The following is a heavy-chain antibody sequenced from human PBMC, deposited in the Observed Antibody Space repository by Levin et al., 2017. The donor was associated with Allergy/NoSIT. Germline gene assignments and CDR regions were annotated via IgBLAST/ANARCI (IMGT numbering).Heavy chain of an antibody. Sequence: SCAASGFTFSSYWMSWVRQAPGKGLEWVANIKQDGSEKYYVDSVKGRFTISRDNAKNSLYLQMNSLRAEDTAVYYCARRPARRGVRYLPGGMDVWGQGTTVTVSS. CDR1: GFTFSSYW. V-gene: IGHV3-7*01. J-gene: IGHJ6*02. CDR2: IKQDGSEK. D-gene: IGHD3-10*01. CDR3: ARRPARRGVRYLPGGMDV.